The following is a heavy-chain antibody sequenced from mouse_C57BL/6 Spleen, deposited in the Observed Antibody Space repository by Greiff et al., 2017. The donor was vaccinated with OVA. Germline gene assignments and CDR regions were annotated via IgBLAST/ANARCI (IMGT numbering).Heavy chain of an antibody. Sequence: EVKRVESGGGLVKPGGSLKLSCAASGFTFSSYAMSWVRQTPEKRLEWVATISDGGSYTYYPDNVKGRFTISRDNAKNNLYLQMSHLKSEDTAMYYCAFYYGSSYYYAMDYWGQGTSVTVSS. CDR1: GFTFSSYA. D-gene: IGHD1-1*01. J-gene: IGHJ4*01. CDR3: AFYYGSSYYYAMDY. CDR2: ISDGGSYT. V-gene: IGHV5-4*03.